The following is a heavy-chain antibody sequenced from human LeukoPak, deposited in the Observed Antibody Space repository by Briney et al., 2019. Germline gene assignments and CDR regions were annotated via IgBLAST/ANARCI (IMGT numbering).Heavy chain of an antibody. Sequence: SETLSLTCTVSGGSISSSTYSWTWIRQPPGTGLEWIGSIHYDGNTYYKPSLKSRVTIPVDTSKIQFSLRLSSATAADMATYYCARHSLNNYGSYYWGQGTLVTVSS. J-gene: IGHJ4*02. CDR3: ARHSLNNYGSYY. CDR2: IHYDGNT. CDR1: GGSISSSTYS. D-gene: IGHD5-24*01. V-gene: IGHV4-39*01.